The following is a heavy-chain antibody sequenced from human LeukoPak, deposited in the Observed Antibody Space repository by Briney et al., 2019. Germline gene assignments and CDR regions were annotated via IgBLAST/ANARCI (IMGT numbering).Heavy chain of an antibody. Sequence: ASETLSLTCTVSGGSISSYYWSWIRQPPGKGLEWIGYIYYSGSTNYNPSLKSRVTISVDTSKNQFSLKLSSVTAADTAVYYCARGHRSGWNYWGQGTLVTVSS. J-gene: IGHJ4*02. D-gene: IGHD3-22*01. V-gene: IGHV4-59*12. CDR3: ARGHRSGWNY. CDR1: GGSISSYY. CDR2: IYYSGST.